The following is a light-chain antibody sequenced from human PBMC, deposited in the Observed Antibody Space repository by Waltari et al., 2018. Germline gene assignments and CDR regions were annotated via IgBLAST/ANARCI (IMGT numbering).Light chain of an antibody. CDR3: ASYISYSTLEL. CDR2: DVI. CDR1: SRYVGAHNH. Sequence: QSALTQPASVSGSPGQSISISCTGTSRYVGAHNHVSWYQQHPGKAPRLIIFDVISRPSGVSSRFSGSKSGNTASLTISGLQGEDEAKYYCASYISYSTLELFGGGTSLTVL. J-gene: IGLJ3*02. V-gene: IGLV2-14*03.